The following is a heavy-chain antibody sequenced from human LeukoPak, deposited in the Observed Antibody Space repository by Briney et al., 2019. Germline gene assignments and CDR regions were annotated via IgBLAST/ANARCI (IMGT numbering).Heavy chain of an antibody. Sequence: PGGSLRLSCAASGFTFSSYWMSWVRQAPGKGLEWVANIKQDGSEKYYVDSVKGRFTISRDNAKNSLYLQMNSLRAEDTAVYYCARGRGGYAGMDWFDPWGQGTLVTVSS. CDR2: IKQDGSEK. D-gene: IGHD3-10*01. V-gene: IGHV3-7*01. CDR3: ARGRGGYAGMDWFDP. CDR1: GFTFSSYW. J-gene: IGHJ5*02.